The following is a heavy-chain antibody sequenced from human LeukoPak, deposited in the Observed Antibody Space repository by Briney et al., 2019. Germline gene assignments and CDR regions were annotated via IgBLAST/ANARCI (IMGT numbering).Heavy chain of an antibody. CDR2: ISSSSSTI. J-gene: IGHJ4*02. CDR1: GFTFSSYS. CDR3: AKDFELEVGAN. D-gene: IGHD1-26*01. V-gene: IGHV3-48*04. Sequence: GGSLRLSYAASGFTFSSYSMNWVRQAPGKGLEWVSYISSSSSTIYYADSVKGRFTISRDNAKNSLYLQMNSLRAEDTAVYYCAKDFELEVGANWGQGTLVTVSS.